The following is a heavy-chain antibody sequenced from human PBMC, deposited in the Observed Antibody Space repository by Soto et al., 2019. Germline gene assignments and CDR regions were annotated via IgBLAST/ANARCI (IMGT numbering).Heavy chain of an antibody. J-gene: IGHJ4*02. Sequence: QITLKESGPSLVKPTQTLTLTCTFSVFSLSTSGVGVGWIRQPPGKALEWLALLYWDDDKRYTPSLKSRLTITKDTSKNQVVLTMTSMDPVDTATYYCAHTTYSSYFDYWGQGTLVTVSS. CDR2: LYWDDDK. D-gene: IGHD6-19*01. V-gene: IGHV2-5*02. CDR3: AHTTYSSYFDY. CDR1: VFSLSTSGVG.